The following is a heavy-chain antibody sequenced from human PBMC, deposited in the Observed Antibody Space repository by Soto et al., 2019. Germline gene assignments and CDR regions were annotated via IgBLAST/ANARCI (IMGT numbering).Heavy chain of an antibody. D-gene: IGHD3-3*01. V-gene: IGHV1-46*01. CDR3: ARDHYDFWSGYYSNWFDP. CDR2: INPSGGST. CDR1: GYTFTSYY. Sequence: ASVKVSCKASGYTFTSYYMHWVRQAPGQGLEWMGIINPSGGSTSYAQKFQGRVTMTRDTSTSTVYMELSSLKAEDTAVYYCARDHYDFWSGYYSNWFDPWGQGTLVTVSS. J-gene: IGHJ5*02.